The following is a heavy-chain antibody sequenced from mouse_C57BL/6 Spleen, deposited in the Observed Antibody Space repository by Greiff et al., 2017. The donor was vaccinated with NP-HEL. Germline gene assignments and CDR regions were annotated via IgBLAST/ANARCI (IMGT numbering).Heavy chain of an antibody. CDR1: GFTFSSYA. CDR2: ISDGGSYT. V-gene: IGHV5-4*03. Sequence: EVKLMESGGGLVKPGGSLKLSCAASGFTFSSYAMSWVRQTPEKRLEWVATISDGGSYTYYPDNVKGRFTISRDNAKNNLYLQMSHLKSEDTAMDYWARGGTAQAWLAYWGQGPLVTVSA. J-gene: IGHJ3*01. CDR3: ARGGTAQAWLAY. D-gene: IGHD3-2*02.